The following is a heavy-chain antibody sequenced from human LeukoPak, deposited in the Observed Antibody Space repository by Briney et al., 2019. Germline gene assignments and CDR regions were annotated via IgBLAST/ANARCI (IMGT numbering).Heavy chain of an antibody. D-gene: IGHD5-18*01. V-gene: IGHV3-15*01. J-gene: IGHJ6*03. CDR1: GFTFTNAW. CDR2: IKTKSDGGTT. Sequence: GGSLRLSCAASGFTFTNAWMSWVRQAPGKGLEWVGRIKTKSDGGTTDYAAPVKGRFTISRDDSKNTLYLQMNSLKTEDTAVYYCTRGDYSYGHYYYYMGVWGKGTTVTISS. CDR3: TRGDYSYGHYYYYMGV.